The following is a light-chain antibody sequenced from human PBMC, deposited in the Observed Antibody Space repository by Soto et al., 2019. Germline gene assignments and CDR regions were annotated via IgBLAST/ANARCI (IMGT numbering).Light chain of an antibody. CDR2: EGS. CDR3: FSYSGSSTFV. Sequence: QSVLTQPASVSGSPGQSITISCTGTSSDLGSYNLASWYQQHPGKAPKLMIYEGSKRPSGVSNRFSGSKSGNTASLTISGLQVEYEVDYYCFSYSGSSTFVFGIGTKFTVL. CDR1: SSDLGSYNL. J-gene: IGLJ1*01. V-gene: IGLV2-23*01.